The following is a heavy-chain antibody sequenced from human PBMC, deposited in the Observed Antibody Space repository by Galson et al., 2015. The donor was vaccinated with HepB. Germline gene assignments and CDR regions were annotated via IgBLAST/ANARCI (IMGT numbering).Heavy chain of an antibody. V-gene: IGHV3-23*01. CDR3: APLNWNHPRGFDY. J-gene: IGHJ4*02. CDR1: GFTFSSYH. D-gene: IGHD1-20*01. Sequence: SLRLSCAASGFTFSSYHMSWVRQAPGKGLEWVSDISDSGGSTYYADSVKGRFTISRDNSKNTLCLQMNSLRAEDTAVYYCAPLNWNHPRGFDYWGQGTLVTVSS. CDR2: ISDSGGST.